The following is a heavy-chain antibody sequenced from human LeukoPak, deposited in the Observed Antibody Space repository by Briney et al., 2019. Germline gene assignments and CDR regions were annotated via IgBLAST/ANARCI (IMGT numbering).Heavy chain of an antibody. CDR3: ARDPAWIQPGQDAFDI. Sequence: SETLSLTCTVSGGSISSGSYYWSWIRQPAGKGLEWIGHIYTSGSTNYNPSLKSRVTISVDTSKNQFSLKLSSVTASDTAVYSCARDPAWIQPGQDAFDIWGQGTMVTVSS. J-gene: IGHJ3*02. D-gene: IGHD5-18*01. CDR1: GGSISSGSYY. V-gene: IGHV4-61*09. CDR2: IYTSGST.